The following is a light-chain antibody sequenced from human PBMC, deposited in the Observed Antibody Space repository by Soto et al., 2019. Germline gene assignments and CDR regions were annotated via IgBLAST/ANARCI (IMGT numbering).Light chain of an antibody. CDR3: QQYNYWLMYT. Sequence: IDIPQVDTSRSAAGVEGGACSCLASLPISKYLAWYQQKPGKIPNLLIYAASTLQAGVPSRFSGSGSGIEFALTVTSLQSEGFTDHYCQQYNYWLMYTFGEGTKVDIK. CDR2: AAS. V-gene: IGKV1-27*01. CDR1: LPISKY. J-gene: IGKJ2*01.